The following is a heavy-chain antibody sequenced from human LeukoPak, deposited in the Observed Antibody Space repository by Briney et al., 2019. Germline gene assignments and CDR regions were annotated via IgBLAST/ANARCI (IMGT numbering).Heavy chain of an antibody. CDR3: ARAVDVADY. Sequence: GGSLRLSCAASGFTLSSLAMHWVRQAPGKGLEWVANIREDGSAKFYADSVKGRFTISRDNAKNSVFLQMNSLTHDDTAVYYCARAVDVADYWGQGTLVTVSS. CDR2: IREDGSAK. J-gene: IGHJ4*02. CDR1: GFTLSSLA. V-gene: IGHV3-7*01. D-gene: IGHD3-10*02.